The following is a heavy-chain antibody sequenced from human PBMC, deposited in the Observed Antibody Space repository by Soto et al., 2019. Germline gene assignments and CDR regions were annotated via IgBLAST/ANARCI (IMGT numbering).Heavy chain of an antibody. CDR2: FIPIFRTL. J-gene: IGHJ3*01. Sequence: QVQLIQSEAEVKKPGSSVRVSCTASGGIFGSHGFSWVRQAPGQRLEWVGGFIPIFRTLTYTEKFQARVRIAAVESTNTVYLDLNSLTSEDTAVYYCVRDRRIYYSDPHDEFVASDYEVWGQGTMVSVSS. V-gene: IGHV1-69*01. CDR1: GGIFGSHG. D-gene: IGHD3-22*01. CDR3: VRDRRIYYSDPHDEFVASDYEV.